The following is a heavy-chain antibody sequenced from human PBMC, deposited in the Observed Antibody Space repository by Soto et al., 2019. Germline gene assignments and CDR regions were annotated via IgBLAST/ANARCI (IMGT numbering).Heavy chain of an antibody. CDR3: ARAKTYYYDSSGPSPFDY. V-gene: IGHV4-34*01. CDR2: INHSGST. D-gene: IGHD3-22*01. Sequence: PSETLSLTCALYGGSFSGYYWSWIRQPPGKGLEWIGEINHSGSTNYNPSLKSRVTISVDTSKNQFSLKLSSVTAADTAVYYCARAKTYYYDSSGPSPFDYWGQGTLVSVSS. J-gene: IGHJ4*02. CDR1: GGSFSGYY.